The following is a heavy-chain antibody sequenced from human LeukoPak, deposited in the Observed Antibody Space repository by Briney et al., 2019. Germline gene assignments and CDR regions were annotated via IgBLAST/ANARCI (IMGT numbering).Heavy chain of an antibody. J-gene: IGHJ4*02. CDR2: ISGSGGST. CDR3: AKCGGGSSGWPYFDY. CDR1: GFTFTSYA. V-gene: IGHV3-23*01. D-gene: IGHD6-19*01. Sequence: PGGSLRLSCAASGFTFTSYAMSWVRQAPGKGLEWVSAISGSGGSTYYADSVKGRFTISRDNSKNTLYLQMNTLRAEDTAVYYCAKCGGGSSGWPYFDYWGQGTLVTVSS.